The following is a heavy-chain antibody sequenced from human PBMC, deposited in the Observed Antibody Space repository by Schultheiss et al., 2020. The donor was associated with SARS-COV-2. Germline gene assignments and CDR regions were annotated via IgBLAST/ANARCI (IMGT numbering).Heavy chain of an antibody. Sequence: GGSLRLSCAVSGFTFTTYSMNWVRQAPGKGLEWVSSISTSNSYMYYADSVKGRFTISRDNAKNSLYLQMSSLRNEDTALYYCARDEEVLVVVWAFDNWGQGTRVTVSS. CDR3: ARDEEVLVVVWAFDN. CDR1: GFTFTTYS. D-gene: IGHD2-8*01. V-gene: IGHV3-21*01. J-gene: IGHJ4*01. CDR2: ISTSNSYM.